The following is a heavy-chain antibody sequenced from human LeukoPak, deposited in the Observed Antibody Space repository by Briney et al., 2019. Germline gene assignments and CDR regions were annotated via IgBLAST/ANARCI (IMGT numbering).Heavy chain of an antibody. Sequence: GASVKVSCKASGYSFTGYYMHWVRQAPGQGLGWMGWINPNSADTNYAQKFQGRVTMTRDTSINTAYMELSRLRSDDTAVYYCARGIFSSGWYDAFDIWGQGSPVTVSS. J-gene: IGHJ3*02. CDR3: ARGIFSSGWYDAFDI. CDR2: INPNSADT. D-gene: IGHD6-19*01. V-gene: IGHV1-2*02. CDR1: GYSFTGYY.